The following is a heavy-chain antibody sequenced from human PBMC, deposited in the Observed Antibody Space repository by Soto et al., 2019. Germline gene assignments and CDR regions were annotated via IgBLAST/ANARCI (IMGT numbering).Heavy chain of an antibody. Sequence: GESLKISCQCSGYTFSNFWIAWVRQLPGKGLEWMGIVYPGDYETRYSPSFHGKVTISADRSISTAYPQWSSLEASDSAFYFCARSPRSSPYFDYWGQGALVTVSS. CDR3: ARSPRSSPYFDY. D-gene: IGHD6-13*01. V-gene: IGHV5-51*01. J-gene: IGHJ4*02. CDR1: GYTFSNFW. CDR2: VYPGDYET.